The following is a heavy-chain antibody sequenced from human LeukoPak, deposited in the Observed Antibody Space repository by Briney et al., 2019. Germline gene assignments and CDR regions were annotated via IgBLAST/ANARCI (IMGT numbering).Heavy chain of an antibody. J-gene: IGHJ6*04. D-gene: IGHD3-10*01. CDR2: IRYDGSNK. CDR3: ARADGILWFGMDV. V-gene: IGHV3-30*02. CDR1: GFTFSSYG. Sequence: GGSLRLSCAASGFTFSSYGMHWVRQAPGKGLEWVAFIRYDGSNKYYADSVKGRFTISRDNSKNTLYLQMNSLRAEDTAVYYCARADGILWFGMDVWGKGTTVTVSS.